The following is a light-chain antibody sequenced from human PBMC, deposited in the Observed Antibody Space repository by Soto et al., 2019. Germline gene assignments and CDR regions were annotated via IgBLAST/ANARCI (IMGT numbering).Light chain of an antibody. J-gene: IGLJ1*01. Sequence: QPVSVSGSPGQSITISCTGTSSDVGGYNYVSWYQQHPGKAPKLMIYDVSNRPSGVSNRFSGSKSGNTASLTISGLQAEDEADYYCSSYTSSSTLYVFGTGTKVTVL. V-gene: IGLV2-14*03. CDR2: DVS. CDR3: SSYTSSSTLYV. CDR1: SSDVGGYNY.